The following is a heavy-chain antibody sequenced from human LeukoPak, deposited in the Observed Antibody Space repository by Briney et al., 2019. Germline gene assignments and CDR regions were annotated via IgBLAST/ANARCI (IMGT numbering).Heavy chain of an antibody. CDR1: GFTFSSYG. J-gene: IGHJ4*02. D-gene: IGHD6-13*01. CDR3: AKDRGSSSWYDFDY. CDR2: IRYDGSNK. Sequence: PGGSLRLSCAASGFTFSSYGMHWVRQAPGKGLEWVAFIRYDGSNKYYADSVKGRFTISRDNSKNTLYLQMNGLRAEDTAVYYCAKDRGSSSWYDFDYWGQGTLVTVSS. V-gene: IGHV3-30*02.